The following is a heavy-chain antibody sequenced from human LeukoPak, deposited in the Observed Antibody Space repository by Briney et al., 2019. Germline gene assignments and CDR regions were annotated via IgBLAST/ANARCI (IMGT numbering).Heavy chain of an antibody. CDR1: GYTFTGYY. CDR2: INPNSGGT. CDR3: AREAYDSGSFRTDYYYMDV. Sequence: ASVKVSCKASGYTFTGYYMHWVRQAPGQGLEWMGWINPNSGGTNYAQKFQGRVTMTRDTSISTAYMELSRLRSDDTAVYYCAREAYDSGSFRTDYYYMDVWGKGATVTVSS. V-gene: IGHV1-2*02. D-gene: IGHD3-10*01. J-gene: IGHJ6*03.